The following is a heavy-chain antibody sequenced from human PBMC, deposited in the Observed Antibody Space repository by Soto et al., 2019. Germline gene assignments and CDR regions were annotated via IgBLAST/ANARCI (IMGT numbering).Heavy chain of an antibody. CDR1: GYTFTGYY. CDR3: ARGYYDFWSGYSRSHYSMDV. D-gene: IGHD3-3*01. J-gene: IGHJ6*02. CDR2: INPNSGGT. Sequence: ASVKVSCKASGYTFTGYYMHWVRQAPGQGLEWMGWINPNSGGTNYAQKFQGWVTMTRDTSISTAYMELSRLRSDDTAVYYCARGYYDFWSGYSRSHYSMDVWGQGTTVTVSS. V-gene: IGHV1-2*04.